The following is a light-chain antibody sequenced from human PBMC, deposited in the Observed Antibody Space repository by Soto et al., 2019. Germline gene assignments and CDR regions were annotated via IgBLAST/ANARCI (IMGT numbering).Light chain of an antibody. CDR3: QQYNYWPKT. CDR2: GAS. Sequence: EILLTTSPATQSSYPRERATLSCMAIQSVGYTYLAWYQQKPGQAPRLLIYGASTRATGIPARFSGSESGTEFTLTISSLQSEDFAVYYCQQYNYWPKTFGQGTKVDIK. CDR1: QSVGYTY. V-gene: IGKV3-15*01. J-gene: IGKJ1*01.